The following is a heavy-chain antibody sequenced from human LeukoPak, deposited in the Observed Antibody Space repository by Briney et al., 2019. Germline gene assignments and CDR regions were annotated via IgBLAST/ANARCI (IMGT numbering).Heavy chain of an antibody. D-gene: IGHD3-10*01. J-gene: IGHJ4*02. V-gene: IGHV1-18*01. CDR1: GYTFTNYG. Sequence: GASVKVSCKASGYTFTNYGFSWVRQAPGQGLEWMGWNSGYNGKTDYSQKLQGRVTMTTDTSTSTAYMELRSLTSDDTAEYYCARDVGVSQFDSWGQGTLVTVSS. CDR3: ARDVGVSQFDS. CDR2: NSGYNGKT.